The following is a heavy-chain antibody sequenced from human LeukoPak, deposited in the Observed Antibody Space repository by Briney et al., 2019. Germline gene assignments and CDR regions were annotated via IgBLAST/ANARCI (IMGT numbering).Heavy chain of an antibody. Sequence: GGSLRLSCAASGFTFSSYAMSWVRQAPGKGLGWVSAISGSGGSTYYADSVKGRFTISRDNSKNTLYLQMNSLRAEDTAVYYCAKGKEELRFLEWLLYPPFDYWGQGTLSPSPQ. CDR3: AKGKEELRFLEWLLYPPFDY. V-gene: IGHV3-23*01. D-gene: IGHD3-3*01. CDR1: GFTFSSYA. CDR2: ISGSGGST. J-gene: IGHJ4*02.